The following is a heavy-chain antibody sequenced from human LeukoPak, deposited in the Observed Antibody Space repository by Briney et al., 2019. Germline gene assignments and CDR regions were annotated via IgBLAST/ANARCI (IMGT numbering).Heavy chain of an antibody. D-gene: IGHD3-10*01. CDR3: ARHPASLNWFQSSHDNWSDP. Sequence: GESLKISCKGSGYNFTNFWLGWGRQMPGKGLEGLGLIYPGDSDTRDSPSFQGQVTISLDKSISTAYLQWSSLKPSDTAMYYCARHPASLNWFQSSHDNWSDPWGQGTLVTVSS. V-gene: IGHV5-51*01. CDR2: IYPGDSDT. J-gene: IGHJ5*02. CDR1: GYNFTNFW.